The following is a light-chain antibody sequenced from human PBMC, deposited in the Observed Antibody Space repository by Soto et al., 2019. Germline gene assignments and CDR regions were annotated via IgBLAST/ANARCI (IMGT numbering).Light chain of an antibody. V-gene: IGKV1-5*03. Sequence: DIQMTQSPSTLSGSVGDRVTITCRARQTISTWLAWYQQKPGKAPKLLIYRASTIKSGVPSRFSGSGSGTEFTLTISSLQPDDFATYYCQHYNSYSEAFGQGTKVDI. CDR2: RAS. CDR1: QTISTW. CDR3: QHYNSYSEA. J-gene: IGKJ1*01.